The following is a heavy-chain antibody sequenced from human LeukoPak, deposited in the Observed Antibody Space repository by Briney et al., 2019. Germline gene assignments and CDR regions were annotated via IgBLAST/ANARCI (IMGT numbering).Heavy chain of an antibody. Sequence: SGGSLRLSCAASGFTFSSNWMQWVRQAPGKGLGWVSRINSDGNITDYADSVKGRFTTSRDNAKNTLYLQMNRLRAEYTAVNYCASRALYSDRPFDYWGQGTLVTVSS. J-gene: IGHJ4*02. CDR1: GFTFSSNW. CDR3: ASRALYSDRPFDY. D-gene: IGHD3-16*02. CDR2: INSDGNIT. V-gene: IGHV3-74*01.